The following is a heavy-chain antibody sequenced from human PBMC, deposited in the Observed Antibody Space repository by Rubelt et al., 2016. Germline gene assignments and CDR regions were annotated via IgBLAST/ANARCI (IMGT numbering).Heavy chain of an antibody. D-gene: IGHD3-10*01. CDR2: IYYSGST. CDR1: GGSISSHVHY. Sequence: QLQLQESGPGLVRPSETLSLTCSVSGGSISSHVHYWAWVRQPPGKGLEWIGYIYYSGSTNSNPSLKRRLTISVDPSRNQFSLNCSSGTAAETAVYYCARGWGSVSSPYYYGLDVWGQGTTVTVSS. V-gene: IGHV4-61*08. CDR3: ARGWGSVSSPYYYGLDV. J-gene: IGHJ6*02.